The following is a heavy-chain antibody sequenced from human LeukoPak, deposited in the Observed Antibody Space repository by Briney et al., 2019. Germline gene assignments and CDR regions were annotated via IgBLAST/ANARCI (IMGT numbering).Heavy chain of an antibody. Sequence: SETLSLTCTVSGGSISSGSYYWSWIRQPAGNGLEWIGRIYTSGSTNYNPSLKSRVTISVDTSKNQFSLKLSSVTAADTAVYYCAQDNGYNYFDYWGQGTLVTVSS. CDR2: IYTSGST. D-gene: IGHD5-24*01. J-gene: IGHJ4*02. CDR3: AQDNGYNYFDY. V-gene: IGHV4-61*02. CDR1: GGSISSGSYY.